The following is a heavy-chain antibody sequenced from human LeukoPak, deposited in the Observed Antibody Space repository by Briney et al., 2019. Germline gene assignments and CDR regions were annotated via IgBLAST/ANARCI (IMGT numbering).Heavy chain of an antibody. D-gene: IGHD3-22*01. CDR1: GFTFSSYS. Sequence: GGSLRLSCAASGFTFSSYSMNWVRQAPGKGLEWVSYISSSSSTIYYADSVKGRFTISRDNAKNSLYLQMNSLRAEDTAVYYCARDDSSGYYYVWGQGTLVTVSS. CDR3: ARDDSSGYYYV. V-gene: IGHV3-48*01. CDR2: ISSSSSTI. J-gene: IGHJ4*02.